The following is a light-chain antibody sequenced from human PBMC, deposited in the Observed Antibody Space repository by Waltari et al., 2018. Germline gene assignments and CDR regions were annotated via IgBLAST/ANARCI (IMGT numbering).Light chain of an antibody. CDR1: SSDVGGHNY. V-gene: IGLV2-14*03. J-gene: IGLJ1*01. CDR3: SSYTSSGTPYV. Sequence: QSALTQPASVSGSPGQSITISCTGTSSDVGGHNYVSWYQQHPGKAPKLIIYYVTDRPSGVSNRFSGSKFGNTASLTISGLQAEDEADYYCSSYTSSGTPYVFGTGTRVTVL. CDR2: YVT.